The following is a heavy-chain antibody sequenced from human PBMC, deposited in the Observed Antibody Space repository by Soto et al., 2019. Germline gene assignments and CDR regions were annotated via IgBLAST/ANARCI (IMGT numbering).Heavy chain of an antibody. V-gene: IGHV3-21*01. CDR1: GFTFSSYG. CDR3: AREGALKPFSS. Sequence: TGGSLRLSCAASGFTFSSYGMNWVRQAPGKGLEWVSSISSSGNYIYYADSVKGRFTISRDNAKNSLYLQMNSLRAEDTAVYYCAREGALKPFSSWGQGALVTVSS. CDR2: ISSSGNYI. J-gene: IGHJ5*02.